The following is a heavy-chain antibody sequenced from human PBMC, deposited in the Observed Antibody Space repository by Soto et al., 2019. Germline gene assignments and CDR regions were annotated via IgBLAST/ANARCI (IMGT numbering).Heavy chain of an antibody. D-gene: IGHD4-4*01. CDR1: GFTFTSYG. CDR3: ARSRDGYSFYFYYGMDG. J-gene: IGHJ6*02. Sequence: GGSLRFSCAASGFTFTSYGMHWVRQAPGKGLEWMALILHDGSAEYYADSVKGRFTISRDNSKNTLYLQMNSLRAEDTAVYYCARSRDGYSFYFYYGMDGWGQGTTVTVS. CDR2: ILHDGSAE. V-gene: IGHV3-30*03.